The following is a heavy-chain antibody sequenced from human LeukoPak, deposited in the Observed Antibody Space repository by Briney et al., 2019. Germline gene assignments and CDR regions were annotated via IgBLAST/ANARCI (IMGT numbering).Heavy chain of an antibody. D-gene: IGHD1-7*01. J-gene: IGHJ6*03. V-gene: IGHV1-69*05. CDR1: GGTFSSYA. Sequence: SVKVSCKASGGTFSSYAISWVRQAPGQGLEWMGGIIPIFGTANYAQKFQGRVTITTDESTSTAYMELSSLRSEDTAVYYCASRTGTTSNYYYYMDVWGKGTTVTVSS. CDR3: ASRTGTTSNYYYYMDV. CDR2: IIPIFGTA.